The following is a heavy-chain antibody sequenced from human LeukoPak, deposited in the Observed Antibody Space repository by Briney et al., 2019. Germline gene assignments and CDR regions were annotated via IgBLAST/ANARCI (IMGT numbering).Heavy chain of an antibody. D-gene: IGHD6-6*01. Sequence: GGSLRLSCAASGFTVSSTYMSWVRQAPGKGLEWVSVIYSGGSTYYADSVKGRFTISRDNSKNTLYPQMNSLRAEDTAVYYCARDRLYSSSSEDYWGQGTLVTVSS. V-gene: IGHV3-53*01. CDR2: IYSGGST. CDR1: GFTVSSTY. CDR3: ARDRLYSSSSEDY. J-gene: IGHJ4*02.